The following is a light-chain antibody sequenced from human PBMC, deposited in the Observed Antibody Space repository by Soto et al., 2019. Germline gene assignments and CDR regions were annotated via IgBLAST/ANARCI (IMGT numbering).Light chain of an antibody. Sequence: EIVLTQSPGTLTLSPGERATLSCRASQSVSSSYLAWYQQKPGQAPRLLIYGASSRATGIPDRFSGSGSGTDFTLTISRLEPEDLAVYYCQQYGSSPPWTFGQGTMVEIK. V-gene: IGKV3-20*01. J-gene: IGKJ1*01. CDR2: GAS. CDR3: QQYGSSPPWT. CDR1: QSVSSSY.